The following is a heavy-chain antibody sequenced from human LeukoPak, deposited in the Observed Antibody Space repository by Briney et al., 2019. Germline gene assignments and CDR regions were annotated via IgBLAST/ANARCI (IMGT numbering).Heavy chain of an antibody. CDR3: ARARSRSGEEPHGY. V-gene: IGHV1-8*01. Sequence: GASVKVSCKASGYTFTSYDINWVRQATGQGLEWMGWMNPNSGNTGYAQKFQGRVTMTRNTSISTAYMELSSLRSEDTAVYYRARARSRSGEEPHGYWGQGTLVTVSS. CDR1: GYTFTSYD. J-gene: IGHJ4*02. D-gene: IGHD6-13*01. CDR2: MNPNSGNT.